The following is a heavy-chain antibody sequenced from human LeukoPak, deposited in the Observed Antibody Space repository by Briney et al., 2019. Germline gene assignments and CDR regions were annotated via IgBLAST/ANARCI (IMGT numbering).Heavy chain of an antibody. CDR3: ARDGYSSSWYFSYWFDP. Sequence: GASVKVSCKASGYTFTSYYMHWVRQAPGQGLEWMGIINPSGGSTSCAQKFQGRVTMTRDMSTSTVYMELSSLRSEDTAVYYCARDGYSSSWYFSYWFDPWGQGTLVTVSS. V-gene: IGHV1-46*01. D-gene: IGHD6-13*01. CDR1: GYTFTSYY. CDR2: INPSGGST. J-gene: IGHJ5*02.